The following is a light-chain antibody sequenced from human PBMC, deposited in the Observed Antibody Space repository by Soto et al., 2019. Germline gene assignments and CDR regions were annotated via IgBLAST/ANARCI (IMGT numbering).Light chain of an antibody. CDR2: GAS. CDR3: QQYGGSPQT. J-gene: IGKJ1*01. V-gene: IGKV3-20*01. CDR1: QSVSSY. Sequence: PAERTTLSCMSSQSVSSYLAWYQRKPGQAPRLLIYGASSRATGIPDRFSGSGSGTDFTLTISRLEPEDFAVYYCQQYGGSPQTFGQGTKVDIK.